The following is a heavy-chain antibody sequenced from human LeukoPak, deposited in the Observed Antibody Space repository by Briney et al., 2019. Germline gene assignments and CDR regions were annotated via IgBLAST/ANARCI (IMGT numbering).Heavy chain of an antibody. V-gene: IGHV3-48*03. CDR1: GSSFSSYP. Sequence: GRSLILSCAAAGSSFSSYPMNWVRQAPGKGLEWISHISSDGNTESYVDAPRGRFTMSRDNAKNSLFLLINSLRVEDTAVYYCARDSVNGPFVISLDLWGQGALVTVSS. CDR3: ARDSVNGPFVISLDL. J-gene: IGHJ4*02. D-gene: IGHD2-8*01. CDR2: ISSDGNTE.